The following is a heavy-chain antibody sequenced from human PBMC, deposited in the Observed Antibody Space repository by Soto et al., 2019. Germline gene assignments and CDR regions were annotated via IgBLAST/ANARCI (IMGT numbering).Heavy chain of an antibody. CDR2: ISWDGGST. J-gene: IGHJ6*02. CDR1: GFTFDDYT. Sequence: GGSLRLSCAASGFTFDDYTMHWVRQAPGKGLEWVSLISWDGGSTYYADSVKGRFTISRDNSKNSLYLQMNSLRTEDTALYYCAKDMGAGTSHYYYYGMDVWGQGTTVTVSS. V-gene: IGHV3-43*01. D-gene: IGHD6-13*01. CDR3: AKDMGAGTSHYYYYGMDV.